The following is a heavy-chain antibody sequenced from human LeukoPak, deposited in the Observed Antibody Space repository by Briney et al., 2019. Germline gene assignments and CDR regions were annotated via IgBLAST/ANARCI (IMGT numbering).Heavy chain of an antibody. V-gene: IGHV1-2*02. Sequence: ASVKVSCKAFGYTFTSNYMHWVRQAPGQGLEWMGWINPNSGGTNYAQKFQGRVTMTRDTSISTAYMELSRLRSDDTAVYYCAVVGATGHTYYFDYWGQGTLVTVSS. J-gene: IGHJ4*02. CDR3: AVVGATGHTYYFDY. D-gene: IGHD1-26*01. CDR1: GYTFTSNY. CDR2: INPNSGGT.